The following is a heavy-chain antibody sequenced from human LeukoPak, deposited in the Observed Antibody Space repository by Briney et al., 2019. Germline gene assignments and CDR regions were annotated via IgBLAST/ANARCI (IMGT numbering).Heavy chain of an antibody. CDR2: INPSGGST. CDR1: GGTFSSYA. D-gene: IGHD1-26*01. J-gene: IGHJ4*02. CDR3: AREGILGATNYFDY. V-gene: IGHV1-46*01. Sequence: ASVKVSCKASGGTFSSYAISWVRQAPGQGLEWMGIINPSGGSTTYAQKFQGRVTMTRDTSTSTVYMELSGLTSEDTAAYYCAREGILGATNYFDYWGQGTLVTVSS.